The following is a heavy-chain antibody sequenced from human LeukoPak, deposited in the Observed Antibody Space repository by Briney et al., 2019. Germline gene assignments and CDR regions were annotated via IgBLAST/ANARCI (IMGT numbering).Heavy chain of an antibody. J-gene: IGHJ3*02. D-gene: IGHD3-3*01. Sequence: GESLKISCKGSGYSFTSYWIGWVRQMPGKGLEWMGIIYPGDSDTRYSPSFQGQVTISADKSISTAYLQWSSLKASDTAMYYCARHRYYDFWSGYQYDALDIWGQGTMVTVSS. CDR3: ARHRYYDFWSGYQYDALDI. CDR2: IYPGDSDT. V-gene: IGHV5-51*01. CDR1: GYSFTSYW.